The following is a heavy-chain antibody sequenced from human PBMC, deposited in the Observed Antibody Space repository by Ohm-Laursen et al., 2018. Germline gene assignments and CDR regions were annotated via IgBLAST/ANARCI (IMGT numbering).Heavy chain of an antibody. CDR1: GGSFSGYY. CDR2: MYSSGST. CDR3: ARARLITMVRGVKAFDI. D-gene: IGHD3-10*01. Sequence: SQTLSLTCAVYGGSFSGYYWSWIRQPAGKGLEWVGRMYSSGSTNYNPSLKSRVTMSFDTSKNQFSLKLRSVTAADTAVYYCARARLITMVRGVKAFDIWGQGTMVTVSS. J-gene: IGHJ3*02. V-gene: IGHV4-59*10.